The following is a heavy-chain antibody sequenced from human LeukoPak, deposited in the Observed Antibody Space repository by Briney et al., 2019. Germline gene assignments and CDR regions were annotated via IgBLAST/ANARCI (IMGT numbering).Heavy chain of an antibody. D-gene: IGHD3-10*01. CDR2: ISSRSSTI. J-gene: IGHJ4*02. CDR3: AREGYGVSGSHPLDY. CDR1: GFTFSSYS. V-gene: IGHV3-48*02. Sequence: GGSLRLSCAASGFTFSSYSMNWVRQAPGKGLEWVSYISSRSSTIYYADSVKGRFTISRDNAKNSLYLQMNSLRDEDTAVYYCAREGYGVSGSHPLDYWGQGTLVTVSS.